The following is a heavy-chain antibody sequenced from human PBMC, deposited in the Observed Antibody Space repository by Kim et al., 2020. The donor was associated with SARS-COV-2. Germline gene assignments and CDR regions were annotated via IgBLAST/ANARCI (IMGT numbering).Heavy chain of an antibody. D-gene: IGHD3-22*01. CDR3: TTDQGDSRDFYDFDY. CDR1: GFTISNAW. V-gene: IGHV3-15*01. CDR2: MKSKADGGTT. Sequence: GGSLRLSCAASGFTISNAWINWVRQFPGKGLEWVGRMKSKADGGTTQYAAPVKGRFIISRDDSKNILYLQMDSLKTEDTAVYHCTTDQGDSRDFYDFDYWGQGTLVTVSS. J-gene: IGHJ4*02.